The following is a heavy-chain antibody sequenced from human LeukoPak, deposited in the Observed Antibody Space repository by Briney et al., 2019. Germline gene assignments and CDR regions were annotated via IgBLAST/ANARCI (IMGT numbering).Heavy chain of an antibody. CDR1: GYTFTSYY. V-gene: IGHV1-46*01. CDR2: INPSGGST. Sequence: ASVKVSCKASGYTFTSYYMHWVRQAPGQGLEWMGIINPSGGSTSYAQKFQGRVIMTRDMSTSTVYMELSSLRSEDTAVYYCAIARKPLTSRPHDAFDIWGQGTMVTVSS. D-gene: IGHD2/OR15-2a*01. J-gene: IGHJ3*02. CDR3: AIARKPLTSRPHDAFDI.